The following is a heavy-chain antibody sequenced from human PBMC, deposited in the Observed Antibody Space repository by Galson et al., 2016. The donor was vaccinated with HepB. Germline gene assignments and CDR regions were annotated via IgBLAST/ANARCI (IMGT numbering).Heavy chain of an antibody. Sequence: SLRLSCAASGFTFSSYNMNWVRQAPGKGLDWISYISATGTTIVYADSVKGRFIISRDNAKNSLYLQMNSLRVEDAAVYYCARDSRATFGEPNWFDPWGQGTLVIISS. CDR1: GFTFSSYN. V-gene: IGHV3-48*03. CDR3: ARDSRATFGEPNWFDP. D-gene: IGHD3-3*01. CDR2: ISATGTTI. J-gene: IGHJ5*01.